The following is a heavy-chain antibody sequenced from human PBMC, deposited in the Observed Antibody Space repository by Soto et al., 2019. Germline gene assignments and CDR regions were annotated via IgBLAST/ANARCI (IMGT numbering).Heavy chain of an antibody. D-gene: IGHD3-9*01. Sequence: QVQLVESGGGVVQPGRSLRLSCAASGSTFSSYGMHWVRQAPGKGLEWVAVISYDGSNKYYADSVKGRFTISRDNSKNTLYLQMNSLRAEDTAVYYCAKDLHDILTGYCFDYWGQGTLVTVSS. CDR3: AKDLHDILTGYCFDY. CDR2: ISYDGSNK. V-gene: IGHV3-30*18. CDR1: GSTFSSYG. J-gene: IGHJ4*02.